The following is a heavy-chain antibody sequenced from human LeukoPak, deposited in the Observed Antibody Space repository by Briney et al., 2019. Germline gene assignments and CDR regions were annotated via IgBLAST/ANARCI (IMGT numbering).Heavy chain of an antibody. J-gene: IGHJ6*02. Sequence: SETLSLTCTVSGGSISSYYWSWIRQPPGKGLEWLGYIYYSGSTNYNPSLKSRVTISVDTFKNQFSLKLSSVTAADTAVYYCARVRDGYNYYYYYYGMDVWGQGTTVTVSS. CDR2: IYYSGST. D-gene: IGHD5-24*01. CDR1: GGSISSYY. V-gene: IGHV4-59*01. CDR3: ARVRDGYNYYYYYYGMDV.